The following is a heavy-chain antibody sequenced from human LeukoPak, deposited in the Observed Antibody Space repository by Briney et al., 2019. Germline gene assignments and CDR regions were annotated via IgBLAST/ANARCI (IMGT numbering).Heavy chain of an antibody. J-gene: IGHJ4*02. D-gene: IGHD4-17*01. CDR3: AKRGGGTYGDYFDN. Sequence: GGSLRLSCAASGFTFSSSSMNWVRQAPGKGLEWVSSISSSSSYIYYADSVKGRFTISRDNAKNYNAKNSLYLQMNSLRAEDTALYYFAKRGGGTYGDYFDNWGQGTLVTVSS. V-gene: IGHV3-21*04. CDR2: ISSSSSYI. CDR1: GFTFSSSS.